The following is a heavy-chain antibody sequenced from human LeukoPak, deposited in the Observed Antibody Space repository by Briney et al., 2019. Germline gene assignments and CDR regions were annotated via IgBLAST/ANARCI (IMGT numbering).Heavy chain of an antibody. CDR1: GFTFSNYN. D-gene: IGHD4-23*01. CDR2: ITTSSSYI. J-gene: IGHJ4*02. CDR3: ARSYGGFPVFDY. V-gene: IGHV3-21*01. Sequence: KPGGSLRLSCEASGFTFSNYNMNWVRQAPGKGLEWISSITTSSSYIYYADSVKGRFTISRDNAKNSLYLQMNSLRAEDTAVYYCARSYGGFPVFDYWGQGTLVTVSS.